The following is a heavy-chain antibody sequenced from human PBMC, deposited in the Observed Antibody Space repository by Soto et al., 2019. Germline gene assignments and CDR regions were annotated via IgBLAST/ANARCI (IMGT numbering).Heavy chain of an antibody. J-gene: IGHJ3*02. CDR2: IWYDGSNK. D-gene: IGHD4-17*01. CDR1: GFTFSSYG. CDR3: ASDPLEMTTSYAFDI. V-gene: IGHV3-33*01. Sequence: QVQLVESGGGVVQPGRSLRLSCAASGFTFSSYGMHWVRQAPGKGLEWVAVIWYDGSNKYYADSVKGRFTISRDNSKNTLYLQMNRLRAEDTAVYYCASDPLEMTTSYAFDIWGQGTMFTVSS.